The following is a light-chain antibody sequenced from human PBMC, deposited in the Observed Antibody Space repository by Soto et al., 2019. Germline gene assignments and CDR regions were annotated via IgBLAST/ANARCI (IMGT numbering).Light chain of an antibody. CDR2: DVS. CDR3: CSYAGAYTYV. CDR1: DVGGYNY. Sequence: QLVLTQPRSVSGSPGQSVTISCSDVGGYNYVSWYQQHPGKTPKLMIYDVSKRPSGVPDRFSGSKSGNTASLTISGLQAEDEADYYCCSYAGAYTYVFGTGTKVTVL. V-gene: IGLV2-11*01. J-gene: IGLJ1*01.